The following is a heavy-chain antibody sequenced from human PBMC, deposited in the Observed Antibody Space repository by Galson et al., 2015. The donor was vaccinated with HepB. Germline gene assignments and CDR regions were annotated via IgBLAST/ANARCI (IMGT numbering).Heavy chain of an antibody. V-gene: IGHV1-2*02. D-gene: IGHD2/OR15-2a*01. Sequence: SVKVSCKASGYTFSDYYMHWVRQAPGQGLEWIGWIDPNSGGTDFAQKFQGRVTMTRDTSISTAYMELSRLNSDDTAVYYCARRSMVLLDPDFWGQGTLLTVSS. CDR2: IDPNSGGT. J-gene: IGHJ4*02. CDR1: GYTFSDYY. CDR3: ARRSMVLLDPDF.